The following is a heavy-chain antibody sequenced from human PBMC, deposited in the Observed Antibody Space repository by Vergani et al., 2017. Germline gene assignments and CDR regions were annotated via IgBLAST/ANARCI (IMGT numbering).Heavy chain of an antibody. J-gene: IGHJ6*02. CDR3: AKANPRNSGYDYLYYYHAMDV. Sequence: EVQLLESGGDLVQPGGSLRLSCAASGFTFNHYAMNWVRQAPGKGLEWVSGISGSGGSTYYAGSWKGRFTISRDSSKNTLYLQMNSLSAGDTAVYYCAKANPRNSGYDYLYYYHAMDVWGQGTTVTVSS. CDR2: ISGSGGST. D-gene: IGHD5-12*01. CDR1: GFTFNHYA. V-gene: IGHV3-23*01.